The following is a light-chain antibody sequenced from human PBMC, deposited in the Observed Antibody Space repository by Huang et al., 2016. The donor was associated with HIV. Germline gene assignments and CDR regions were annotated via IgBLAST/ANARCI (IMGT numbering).Light chain of an antibody. Sequence: DIQMTQSPSSLSASVGDRVTITCRTSQSIATYLNWYQQRPGKAPLLLLDAASSLQRGVPSRFRGRGSGTDFALTISSLQPEDFATYYCQQTYTTITFGQGTRLEIK. CDR3: QQTYTTIT. V-gene: IGKV1-39*01. J-gene: IGKJ5*01. CDR1: QSIATY. CDR2: AAS.